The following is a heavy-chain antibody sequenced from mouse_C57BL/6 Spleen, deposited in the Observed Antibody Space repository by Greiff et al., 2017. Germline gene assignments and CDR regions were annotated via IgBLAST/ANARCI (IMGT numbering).Heavy chain of an antibody. V-gene: IGHV5-6*01. CDR1: GFTFSSYG. Sequence: EVKLVESGGDLVKPGGSLKLSCAASGFTFSSYGMSWVRQTPDKRLEWVATISSGGSYTYYPDSVKGRFTISRDNAKNTLYLQMSSLKSEDTAMYYCARTTVVDYYAMDYWGQGTSVTVSS. D-gene: IGHD1-1*01. J-gene: IGHJ4*01. CDR2: ISSGGSYT. CDR3: ARTTVVDYYAMDY.